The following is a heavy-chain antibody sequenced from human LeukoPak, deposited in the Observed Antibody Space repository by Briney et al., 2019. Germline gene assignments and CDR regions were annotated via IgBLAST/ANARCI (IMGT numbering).Heavy chain of an antibody. V-gene: IGHV1-8*01. CDR2: MNPNSGNT. CDR3: ARATTYSSSWYDY. J-gene: IGHJ4*02. Sequence: ASVKVSCKASGYTFTSYDINWVRQAPGQGLEWMGWMNPNSGNTGYAQKFQGRVTMTRNTSISTAYMELSSLRSEDTAVYYCARATTYSSSWYDYWGQGTLVTVSS. CDR1: GYTFTSYD. D-gene: IGHD6-13*01.